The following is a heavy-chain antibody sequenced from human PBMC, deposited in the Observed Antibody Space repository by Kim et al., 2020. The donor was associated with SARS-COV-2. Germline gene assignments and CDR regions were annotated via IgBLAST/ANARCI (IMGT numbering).Heavy chain of an antibody. CDR3: ARGRAY. Sequence: GGSLRLSCAASGFTFDTYVMHWFRQAPGKGLEWLSYTTNSGSATFYADSVKGRFTISRDNAKNSLYLEMSSLRDEDTAVYYCARGRAYWGRGTLVTVSS. CDR2: TTNSGSAT. J-gene: IGHJ4*02. V-gene: IGHV3-48*02. CDR1: GFTFDTYV.